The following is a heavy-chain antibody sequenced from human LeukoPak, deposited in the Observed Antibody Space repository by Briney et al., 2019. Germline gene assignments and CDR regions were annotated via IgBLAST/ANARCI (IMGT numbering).Heavy chain of an antibody. CDR3: AGLDTAIPDAFDI. J-gene: IGHJ3*02. CDR2: ISYDGTNK. CDR1: GFIFSSYA. V-gene: IGHV3-30*04. D-gene: IGHD5-18*01. Sequence: GGSLRLSCAASGFIFSSYAMHWVRQAPGKGLEWVAAISYDGTNKYFADSVKGRFTISRDNSKDTLYLQLNSLRAEDTAVYYCAGLDTAIPDAFDIWAKGQWSPSLQ.